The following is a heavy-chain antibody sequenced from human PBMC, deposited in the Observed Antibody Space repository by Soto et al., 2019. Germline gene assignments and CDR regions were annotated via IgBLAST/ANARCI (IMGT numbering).Heavy chain of an antibody. D-gene: IGHD3-22*01. V-gene: IGHV4-39*01. J-gene: IGHJ6*02. Sequence: SETLSLTCTVSGDSISTNSYSWGWIRQPPGQGLEWIGKIYHSGSTHYNPSLKSRVTISVDTSKNQFSLKLSSVTAADTAVYYCARHNYDSSGYYHYYYGMDVWGQGTTVTVSS. CDR3: ARHNYDSSGYYHYYYGMDV. CDR1: GDSISTNSYS. CDR2: IYHSGST.